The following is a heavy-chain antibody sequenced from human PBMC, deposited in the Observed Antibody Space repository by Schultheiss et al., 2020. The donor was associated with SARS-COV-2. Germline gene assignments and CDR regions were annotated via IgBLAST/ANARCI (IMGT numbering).Heavy chain of an antibody. CDR3: ARDGGVGCSSTSCHPFDP. J-gene: IGHJ5*02. CDR1: GYTFTTYT. Sequence: SVKVSCTASGYTFTTYTISWVRQAPGQGLEWMGGIIPIFGTANYAQKFQGRVTITADESTSTAYMELRSLRSDDTAVYYCARDGGVGCSSTSCHPFDPWGQGTLVTVSS. D-gene: IGHD2-2*01. V-gene: IGHV1-69*13. CDR2: IIPIFGTA.